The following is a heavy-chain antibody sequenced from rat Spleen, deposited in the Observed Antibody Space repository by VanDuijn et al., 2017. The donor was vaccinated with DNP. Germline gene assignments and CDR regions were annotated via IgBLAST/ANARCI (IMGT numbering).Heavy chain of an antibody. Sequence: EVQLVESGGGLVQPGRSMKLSCAASGFIFSDFPVAWVRQAPTKGLEWVATISSSSGNTYYRDSVKGRFTISRANAKSTLYLQMDSLRSEDTATYYCARDTTGITTFDYWGQGVMVTVSS. V-gene: IGHV5-46*01. CDR1: GFIFSDFP. CDR3: ARDTTGITTFDY. D-gene: IGHD1-9*01. J-gene: IGHJ2*01. CDR2: ISSSSGNT.